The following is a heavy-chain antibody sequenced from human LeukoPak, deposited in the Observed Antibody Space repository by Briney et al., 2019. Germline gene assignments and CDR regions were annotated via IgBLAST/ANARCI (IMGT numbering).Heavy chain of an antibody. CDR3: ARGRVGYYYDSSGYLVFGY. J-gene: IGHJ4*02. Sequence: ASVNVSSKASAYTFTGYYMHWVRQAPGPGLEWMGSINPNSGGTNYAQKFNARVTMTRDTSISTAYMELSRLRSDDTAGYYFARGRVGYYYDSSGYLVFGYWGQGTLVTVSS. V-gene: IGHV1-2*02. CDR1: AYTFTGYY. D-gene: IGHD3-22*01. CDR2: INPNSGGT.